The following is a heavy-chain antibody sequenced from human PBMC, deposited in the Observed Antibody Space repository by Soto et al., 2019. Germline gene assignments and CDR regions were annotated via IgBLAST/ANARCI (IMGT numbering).Heavy chain of an antibody. J-gene: IGHJ4*02. CDR1: GVSISSSDYW. D-gene: IGHD6-25*01. CDR2: IYYTGST. Sequence: QLQLQESGPGLVKPAETLSLTCTVSGVSISSSDYWWGWIRQPPGKGVEWIGSIYYTGSTYYNPPRKSRVIITVDTSKNQCSRRLSSVADADTAAYYCARQRGRGSGSGDHWGEGTLVTVSS. CDR3: ARQRGRGSGSGDH. V-gene: IGHV4-39*01.